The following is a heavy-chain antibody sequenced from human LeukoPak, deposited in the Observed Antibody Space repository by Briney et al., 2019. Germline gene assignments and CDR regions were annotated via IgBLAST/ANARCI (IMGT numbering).Heavy chain of an antibody. CDR2: IYYSGST. Sequence: SETLSLTCTVSGDSISRGNYYWSWIRQHPGKGLEWIGYIYYSGSTYYNPSPKSRVTMSVDTSKNQFSLKLSSVTAADTAEYYCARGVLYWGKGTLVTVSS. J-gene: IGHJ4*02. D-gene: IGHD6-13*01. CDR3: ARGVLY. CDR1: GDSISRGNYY. V-gene: IGHV4-31*03.